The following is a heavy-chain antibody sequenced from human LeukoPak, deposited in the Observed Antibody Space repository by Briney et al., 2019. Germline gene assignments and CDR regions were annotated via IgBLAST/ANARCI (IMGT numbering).Heavy chain of an antibody. V-gene: IGHV3-23*01. CDR2: ISGSGDST. Sequence: PGGSLRLSCAASGFTFISYAMSWVRQAPGKGLEWVSAISGSGDSTYYSDSVKGRFTTSRDNSKNTLYVQMNSLRAEDTAVYYLSEALVLDYYDSSGYWGYWGQGTLVTVSS. CDR3: SEALVLDYYDSSGYWGY. CDR1: GFTFISYA. J-gene: IGHJ4*02. D-gene: IGHD3-22*01.